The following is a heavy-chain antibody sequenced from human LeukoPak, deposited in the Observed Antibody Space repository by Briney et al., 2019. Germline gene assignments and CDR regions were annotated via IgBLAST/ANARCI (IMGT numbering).Heavy chain of an antibody. CDR3: AKDFTPRGIYGCDY. J-gene: IGHJ4*02. D-gene: IGHD3-10*01. CDR1: GFTFSSYA. CDR2: ISYDGSNK. V-gene: IGHV3-30*04. Sequence: PGRSLRLSCAASGFTFSSYAMHWVRQAPGKGLEWVAVISYDGSNKYYADSVKGRFTISRDNSKNTLSLQLNSLRPEDTAVYYCAKDFTPRGIYGCDYWGQGTLVTVSS.